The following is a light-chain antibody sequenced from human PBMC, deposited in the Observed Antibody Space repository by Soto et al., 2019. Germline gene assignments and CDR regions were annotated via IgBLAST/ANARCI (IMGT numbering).Light chain of an antibody. Sequence: DIQLTQSPSFLSASVGDRVTITCRASQGISTYLAWYQQKPGKAPKLLIYDASTLQSGVPSRFSGSGSGTEFTLTISRLEPEDFVVYYCQQYGSSPPLTFGGGTKVEIK. CDR2: DAS. V-gene: IGKV1-9*01. CDR3: QQYGSSPPLT. J-gene: IGKJ4*01. CDR1: QGISTY.